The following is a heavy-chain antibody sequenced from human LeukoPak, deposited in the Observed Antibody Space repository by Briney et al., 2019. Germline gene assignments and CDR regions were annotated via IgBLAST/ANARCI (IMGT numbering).Heavy chain of an antibody. CDR3: TTGVTLFTMVRGVRIVSDY. CDR2: VKSKTDGGTT. Sequence: PGGSLRLSCAASGFTFSSYWMTWVRQAPGKGLEWVGRVKSKTDGGTTDYAAPVKGRFTISRDDSKNTLYLQMNSLKTEDTAVYYCTTGVTLFTMVRGVRIVSDYWGQGTLVTVSS. V-gene: IGHV3-15*01. CDR1: GFTFSSYW. J-gene: IGHJ4*02. D-gene: IGHD3-10*01.